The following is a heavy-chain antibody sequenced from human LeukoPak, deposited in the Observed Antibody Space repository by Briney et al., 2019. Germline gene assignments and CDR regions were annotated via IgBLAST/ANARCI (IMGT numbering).Heavy chain of an antibody. V-gene: IGHV3-30-3*01. CDR3: ARVDDLDAFDT. J-gene: IGHJ3*02. CDR2: ISYDGSKQ. D-gene: IGHD2-2*03. Sequence: GGSLKLSCAASGFTFSSYAMHWVRQAPAKGLEWVAVISYDGSKQYYADSVRGRFTISRDNSNNTVYLQMNSLRAEDTAVYYCARVDDLDAFDTWGQGTLVTVSS. CDR1: GFTFSSYA.